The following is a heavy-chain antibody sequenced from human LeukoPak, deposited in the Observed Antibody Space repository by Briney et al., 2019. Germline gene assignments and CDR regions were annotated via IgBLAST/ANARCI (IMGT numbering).Heavy chain of an antibody. CDR2: ISWNSGSI. CDR3: ARVDQQLVNHPQKKGDSFGGGPHYGMDV. J-gene: IGHJ6*02. V-gene: IGHV3-9*01. Sequence: GRSLRLSCAASGFTFDDYAMHWVRQAPGKGLEWVSGISWNSGSIGYADSVKGRFTISRDNAKNSLYLQMNSLRAEDTALYYCARVDQQLVNHPQKKGDSFGGGPHYGMDVWGQGTTVTVSS. D-gene: IGHD6-13*01. CDR1: GFTFDDYA.